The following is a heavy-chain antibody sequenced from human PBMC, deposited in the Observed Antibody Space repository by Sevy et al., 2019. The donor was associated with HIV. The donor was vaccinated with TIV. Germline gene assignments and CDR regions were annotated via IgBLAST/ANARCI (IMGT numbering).Heavy chain of an antibody. D-gene: IGHD2-15*01. CDR1: GFTFANAR. CDR3: TSDATLVAVEHAL. CDR2: IKTQTDGETT. Sequence: GGSLRLSCVASGFTFANARMSWVRQAPGKGLEWIGRIKTQTDGETTEYGGLMKGRFTISRDDSKNTLYLQMNSLKTDDTGVYYCTSDATLVAVEHALWGRGTVVTVSS. V-gene: IGHV3-15*01. J-gene: IGHJ3*01.